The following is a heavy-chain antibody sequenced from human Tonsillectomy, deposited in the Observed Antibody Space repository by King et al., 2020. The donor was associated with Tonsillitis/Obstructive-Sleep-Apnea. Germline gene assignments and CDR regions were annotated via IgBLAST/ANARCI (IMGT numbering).Heavy chain of an antibody. CDR3: AHSRRNDYGDYDYYYYYMDV. CDR2: IYWDDDN. Sequence: ITLQESGPTLVKPTQTLTLTCTFSGFSLTTSGVGVGWIRQPPGQALEWLALIYWDDDNRYSPSLKSRLTITKDTSKNQVVLTMTNMDPVDTATYYCAHSRRNDYGDYDYYYYYMDVWGKGTTVTVSS. D-gene: IGHD4-17*01. J-gene: IGHJ6*03. V-gene: IGHV2-5*02. CDR1: GFSLTTSGVG.